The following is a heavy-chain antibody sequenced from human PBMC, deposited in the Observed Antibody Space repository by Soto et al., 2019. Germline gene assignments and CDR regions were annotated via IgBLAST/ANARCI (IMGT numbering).Heavy chain of an antibody. CDR3: ARDIPYDYVWWSYRGGYYYCGMDV. V-gene: IGHV1-18*04. J-gene: IGHJ6*02. D-gene: IGHD3-16*02. Sequence: QVQLVQSGAEVKKPGASVKVSCKASGYTFTSYGISWVRQAPGQGLEWMGWISDYNGNTNYAQKLQGRVTMTTDTSKGTAYMELRSLRSDDTAVYYCARDIPYDYVWWSYRGGYYYCGMDVWGQGTTVTVSS. CDR2: ISDYNGNT. CDR1: GYTFTSYG.